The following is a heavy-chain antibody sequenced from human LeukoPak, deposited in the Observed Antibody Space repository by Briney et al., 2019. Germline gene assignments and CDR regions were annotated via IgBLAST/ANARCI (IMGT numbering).Heavy chain of an antibody. V-gene: IGHV3-30*18. Sequence: GGSLRLSCAASGFTFSSYGMHWVRQAPGKGLGWVAVISYDGSNTYYADSVKGRFTISRDNSKNTLYLQMNSLRAEDTAVYYCAKEPYCSSTSCIGEYFQRWGQGTLVTVSS. CDR1: GFTFSSYG. CDR3: AKEPYCSSTSCIGEYFQR. J-gene: IGHJ1*01. D-gene: IGHD2-2*01. CDR2: ISYDGSNT.